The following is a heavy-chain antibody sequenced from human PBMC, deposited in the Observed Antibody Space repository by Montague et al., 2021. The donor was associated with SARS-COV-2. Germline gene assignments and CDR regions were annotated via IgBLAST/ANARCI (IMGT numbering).Heavy chain of an antibody. Sequence: SETLSPTCTVSGGSITGYYWRWLRRYPGKGLEWIAYIYDGGAVNYNPSLKSRVTISLDTSKNQFSLKVTSVTAADTAVYYCARGGGYYNYGLDVWGPGTTVPVSS. J-gene: IGHJ6*02. CDR2: IYDGGAV. CDR3: ARGGGYYNYGLDV. V-gene: IGHV4-59*01. D-gene: IGHD3-22*01. CDR1: GGSITGYY.